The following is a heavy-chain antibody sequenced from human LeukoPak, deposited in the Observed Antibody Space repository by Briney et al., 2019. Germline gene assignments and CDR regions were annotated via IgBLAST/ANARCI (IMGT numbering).Heavy chain of an antibody. D-gene: IGHD3-16*02. V-gene: IGHV3-15*01. CDR1: GFTFSNAW. J-gene: IGHJ4*02. CDR2: IKSKTDGGTT. CDR3: TTRDTYYDYVWGSYRYPH. Sequence: GGSLRLSCAASGFTFSNAWMSWVRQAPGKGLEWVGRIKSKTDGGTTDYAAPVKGRFTISRDDSKNTLYLQMNSLKTEDTAVYYCTTRDTYYDYVWGSYRYPHWGQGTLVTVSS.